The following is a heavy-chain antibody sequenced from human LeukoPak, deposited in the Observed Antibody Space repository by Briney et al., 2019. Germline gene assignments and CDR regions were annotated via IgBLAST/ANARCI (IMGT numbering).Heavy chain of an antibody. CDR1: GYSFTSYW. V-gene: IGHV5-51*01. D-gene: IGHD5-12*01. J-gene: IGHJ4*02. CDR2: IYPGDSDT. Sequence: GESLKISCQGSGYSFTSYWIGWVRQMPGKGLEWMGIIYPGDSDTRYSPSFQGQVTISADKSISTAYLQWSSLKASDTAMYYCARRGSLGGYDYCFDYWGQGTLVTVSS. CDR3: ARRGSLGGYDYCFDY.